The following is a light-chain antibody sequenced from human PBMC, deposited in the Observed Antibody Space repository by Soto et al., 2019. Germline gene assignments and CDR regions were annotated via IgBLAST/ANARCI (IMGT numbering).Light chain of an antibody. CDR2: EVS. J-gene: IGLJ2*01. CDR3: SSYTSSPV. CDR1: SSDVGSYNR. V-gene: IGLV2-18*02. Sequence: QSVLTQPPSVSGSPGQSVTISCTGTSSDVGSYNRVSWYQQPPGTAPKLMIYEVSNRPSGVPDRFSGSKSGNTASLTISGLQAEDEADYYCSSYTSSPVFGGGTKLTVL.